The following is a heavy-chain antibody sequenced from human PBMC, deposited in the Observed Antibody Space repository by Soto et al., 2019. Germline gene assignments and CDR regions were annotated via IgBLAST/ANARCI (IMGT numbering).Heavy chain of an antibody. D-gene: IGHD6-13*01. Sequence: GGSLRLSCAASGFTFSSYSMNWVRQAPGKGLEWVSYISSSSSTIYYADSVKGRFTISRDNAKNSLYLQMNSLRAEDTAVYYCARGSSWYSDYYYYMDVWGKGTTVTVSS. CDR1: GFTFSSYS. J-gene: IGHJ6*03. CDR3: ARGSSWYSDYYYYMDV. V-gene: IGHV3-48*01. CDR2: ISSSSSTI.